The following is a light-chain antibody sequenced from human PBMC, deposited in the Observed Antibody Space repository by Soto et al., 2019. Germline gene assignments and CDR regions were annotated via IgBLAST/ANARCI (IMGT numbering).Light chain of an antibody. Sequence: EIVLTQSPGTLSLSPGERATLSCRASQSVSRSYVAWYQQKPGQAPRLLIYGASSRATGIPDRFSGSGSGTDFTLTISRLEPEDFAVYYCQQYGSSPTFGQGTKVEIK. CDR1: QSVSRSY. CDR2: GAS. CDR3: QQYGSSPT. J-gene: IGKJ1*01. V-gene: IGKV3-20*01.